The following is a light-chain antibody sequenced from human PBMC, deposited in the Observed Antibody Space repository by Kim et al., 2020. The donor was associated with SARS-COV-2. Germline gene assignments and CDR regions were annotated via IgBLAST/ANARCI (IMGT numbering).Light chain of an antibody. Sequence: QPVLTQSPSASASLGASIKLTCTLSSGHSSYAIAWHQQQPEKGPRYLMKLNSDGSHSKGDGIPDRFSGSSSGAERYLTISSLQSEDEADYYCQTWGTDFSYVFGTGTKVTVL. CDR1: SGHSSYA. CDR2: LNSDGSH. CDR3: QTWGTDFSYV. V-gene: IGLV4-69*01. J-gene: IGLJ1*01.